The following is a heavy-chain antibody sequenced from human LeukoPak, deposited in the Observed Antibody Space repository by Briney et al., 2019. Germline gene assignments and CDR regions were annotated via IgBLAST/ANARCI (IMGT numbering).Heavy chain of an antibody. CDR1: GFTFSSYW. Sequence: PGGSLRLSCAASGFTFSSYWMSWVRQAPGKGLEWVAVTSYDGSHIYYPDSVKGRFAISRDNPKNTLYLQMNSLGPEDTALYYCARGRDYCSDYWGQGTLVTVSS. CDR3: ARGRDYCSDY. CDR2: TSYDGSHI. V-gene: IGHV3-30*09. D-gene: IGHD2-15*01. J-gene: IGHJ4*02.